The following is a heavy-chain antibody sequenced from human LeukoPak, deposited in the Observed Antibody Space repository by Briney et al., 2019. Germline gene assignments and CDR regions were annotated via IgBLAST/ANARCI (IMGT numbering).Heavy chain of an antibody. CDR1: GFIFNKYW. D-gene: IGHD3-3*01. CDR3: AQDSAPGILEWLPCFDY. V-gene: IGHV3-7*01. J-gene: IGHJ4*02. Sequence: GGSLRLSCAASGFIFNKYWMSWVRQAPGKGLEWVANIKQDGSEKYYADPVKGRFTISRDNAQNSVYLQMNSLRAEDTAVYYCAQDSAPGILEWLPCFDYWGQGTLVTVSS. CDR2: IKQDGSEK.